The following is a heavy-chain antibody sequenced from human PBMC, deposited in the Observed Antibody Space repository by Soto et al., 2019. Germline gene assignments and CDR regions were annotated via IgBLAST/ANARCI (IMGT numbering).Heavy chain of an antibody. D-gene: IGHD6-13*01. Sequence: QVQLVESGGGVVQPGRSLRLSCAASGFTFSSYGMHWVRQAPGKGLEWVAVISYDGSNKYYADSVKGRFTISRDNSKNTLYLQMNSLRAEDTAVYYCAKGGEQQLITGDWFDPWGQGTLVTVSS. J-gene: IGHJ5*02. V-gene: IGHV3-30*18. CDR2: ISYDGSNK. CDR3: AKGGEQQLITGDWFDP. CDR1: GFTFSSYG.